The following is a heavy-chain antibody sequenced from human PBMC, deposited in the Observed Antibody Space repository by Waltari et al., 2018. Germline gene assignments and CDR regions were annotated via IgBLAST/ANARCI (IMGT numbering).Heavy chain of an antibody. Sequence: EVQLVESGGGLVQPGGSLRLSCAASGFTFSSYEMNWVRQAPGKGLEWVSYISSSGSTIYYADSVKGRFTISRDNAKNSLYLQMNSLRAEDTAVYYCARVGITGILDAFDIWGQGTMVTVSS. CDR1: GFTFSSYE. V-gene: IGHV3-48*03. CDR2: ISSSGSTI. J-gene: IGHJ3*02. D-gene: IGHD1-20*01. CDR3: ARVGITGILDAFDI.